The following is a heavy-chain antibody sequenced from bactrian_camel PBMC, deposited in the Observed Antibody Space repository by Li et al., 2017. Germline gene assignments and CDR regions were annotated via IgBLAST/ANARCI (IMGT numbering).Heavy chain of an antibody. J-gene: IGHJ4*01. CDR3: VRMNSLAVTYDF. CDR2: INEGGGST. D-gene: IGHD1*01. Sequence: VQLVESGGGLVQPGGSLRLSCAASGFTFSIYWMSWVRQAPGKGLEWVSAINEGGGSTYAADSVKGRFTISRDDAKNTLYLQLNSLKSEDTSIYFCVRMNSLAVTYDFWGQGTQVTVS. V-gene: IGHV3S40*01. CDR1: GFTFSIYW.